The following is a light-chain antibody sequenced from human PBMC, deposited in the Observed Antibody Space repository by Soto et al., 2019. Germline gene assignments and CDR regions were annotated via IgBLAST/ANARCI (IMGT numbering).Light chain of an antibody. Sequence: QSVLTQPPSASGTPGQRVTISCSGSSSNIGSKTVNWYQQLPGMAPKLLIYSNDRPSGVPDRFSGSKSGTSASLAISGLQSEDEADYYCAAWDDSLSEWVFGGGTKVTVL. CDR3: AAWDDSLSEWV. CDR1: SSNIGSKT. V-gene: IGLV1-44*01. J-gene: IGLJ3*02. CDR2: SND.